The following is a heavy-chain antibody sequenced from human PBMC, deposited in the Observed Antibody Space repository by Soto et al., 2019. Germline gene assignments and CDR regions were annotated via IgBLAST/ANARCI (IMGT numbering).Heavy chain of an antibody. J-gene: IGHJ6*02. D-gene: IGHD2-2*02. CDR3: ARVASYCSSTSCYNYYYYYGMDV. Sequence: ASVKVCCKASGYTFTSYGISWVRQARGQGLEWMGWISAYNGNTNYAQKLQGRVTMTTDTSTSTAYMELRSLRSDDTAVYYCARVASYCSSTSCYNYYYYYGMDVWGQGTTVTVSS. V-gene: IGHV1-18*01. CDR1: GYTFTSYG. CDR2: ISAYNGNT.